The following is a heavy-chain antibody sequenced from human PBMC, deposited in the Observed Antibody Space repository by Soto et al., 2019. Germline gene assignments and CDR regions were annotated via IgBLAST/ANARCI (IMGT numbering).Heavy chain of an antibody. V-gene: IGHV4-39*01. CDR1: GGSISGSYYY. CDR3: ASSQKGYNWNYFDH. J-gene: IGHJ4*02. CDR2: VFYTGFT. Sequence: SETLSLTCAVSGGSISGSYYYWAWLRQSPGKGPEWIGSVFYTGFTSYNPSLESRVSVSGDTSKSQFSLKLSAVTAADPAVYYCASSQKGYNWNYFDHWGQGALVTVSS. D-gene: IGHD1-20*01.